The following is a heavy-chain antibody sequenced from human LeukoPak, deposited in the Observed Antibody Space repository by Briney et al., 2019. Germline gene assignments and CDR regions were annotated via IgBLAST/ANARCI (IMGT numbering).Heavy chain of an antibody. CDR2: ITSGSGSNV. CDR1: GFTFSSHA. V-gene: IGHV3-23*01. J-gene: IGHJ4*02. Sequence: GGSLRLSCAASGFTFSSHAMSWVRQAPGKGLEWVSAITSGSGSNVYYTDSLKGRFTISRDNSKNTLCLHMSILRADDTAVYYCTRHGSWSFDYWGQGTLLTVSA. D-gene: IGHD6-13*01. CDR3: TRHGSWSFDY.